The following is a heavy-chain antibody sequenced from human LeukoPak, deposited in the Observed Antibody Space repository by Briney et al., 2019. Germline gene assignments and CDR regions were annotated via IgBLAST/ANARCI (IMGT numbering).Heavy chain of an antibody. CDR3: ASIPGNYFDY. Sequence: SETLSLTCAVSGGSISSGGYYWSWIRQHPGKGLEWIGYIYYSGSTYYNPSLKSRVTISVDTSKNQFSLKLSSVTAADTAVYYCASIPGNYFDYWGQGTLVTVSS. J-gene: IGHJ4*02. D-gene: IGHD1-26*01. CDR1: GGSISSGGYY. CDR2: IYYSGST. V-gene: IGHV4-31*11.